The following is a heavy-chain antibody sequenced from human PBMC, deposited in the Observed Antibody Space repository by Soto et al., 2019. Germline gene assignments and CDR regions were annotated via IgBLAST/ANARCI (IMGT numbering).Heavy chain of an antibody. Sequence: QVQLQESGPGLVKPSETLSLTCTVSGGSISSYYWSWIRQPPGKGLEWIGYIYYSGSTNYNPSLKSRVTISVDTSKNKFSLKLSSVTAADTAVYYCAALMVRGVIGWFDPWGQGTLVTVSS. D-gene: IGHD3-10*01. CDR2: IYYSGST. J-gene: IGHJ5*02. CDR1: GGSISSYY. CDR3: AALMVRGVIGWFDP. V-gene: IGHV4-59*08.